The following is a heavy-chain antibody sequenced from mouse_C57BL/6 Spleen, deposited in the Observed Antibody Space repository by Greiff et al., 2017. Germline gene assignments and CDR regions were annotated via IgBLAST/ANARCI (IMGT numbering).Heavy chain of an antibody. V-gene: IGHV1-61*01. D-gene: IGHD2-4*01. CDR1: GYTFTSYW. CDR2: IYPSDSET. CDR3: ALYYDYDGFAY. Sequence: QVQLQQSGAELVRPGSSVKLSCKASGYTFTSYWMDWVKQGPGQGLEWIGNIYPSDSETHYNQKFKDKATLTVDKSSSTAYMQLSSLTSEDSAVYYCALYYDYDGFAYWGQGTLVTVSA. J-gene: IGHJ3*01.